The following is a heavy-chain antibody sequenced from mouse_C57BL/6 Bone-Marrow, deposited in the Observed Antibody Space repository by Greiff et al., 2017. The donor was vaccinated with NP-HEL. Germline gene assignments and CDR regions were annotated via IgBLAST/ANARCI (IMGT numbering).Heavy chain of an antibody. CDR2: IWSGGST. CDR1: GFSLTSYG. J-gene: IGHJ3*01. D-gene: IGHD2-5*01. CDR3: ARRGGYSSNYGFAY. V-gene: IGHV2-2*01. Sequence: VQLVESGPGLVQPSQSLSITCTVSGFSLTSYGVHWVRQSPGKGLEWLGVIWSGGSTDYNAAFISRLSISKDNSKSQVFFKMNSLQADDTAIYYCARRGGYSSNYGFAYWGQGTLVTVSA.